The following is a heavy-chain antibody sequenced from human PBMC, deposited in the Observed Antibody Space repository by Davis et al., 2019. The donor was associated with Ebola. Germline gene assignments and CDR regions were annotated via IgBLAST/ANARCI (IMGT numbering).Heavy chain of an antibody. J-gene: IGHJ6*02. Sequence: MPSETLSLTCAVYGGSFSGYYWSWIRPPPGKGLEWIGEINHSGSTNYNPSLKSRVTISVDTSKNQFSLKLSSVTAADTAVYYCARGPTYYYGMDVWGQGTTVTVSS. CDR1: GGSFSGYY. CDR3: ARGPTYYYGMDV. CDR2: INHSGST. V-gene: IGHV4-34*01.